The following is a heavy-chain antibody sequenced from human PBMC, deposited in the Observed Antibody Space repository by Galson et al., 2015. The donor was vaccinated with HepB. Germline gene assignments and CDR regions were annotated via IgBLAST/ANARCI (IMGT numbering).Heavy chain of an antibody. V-gene: IGHV3-21*01. Sequence: SLRLSCAASGVTFSSYSMNWVRQAPGKGLEWVSSISSSSSYIYYADSVKGRFTISRDNAKNSLYLQMNSLRAEDTAVYYCARSGERYYDSSGYYYVGYYGTDVWGQGTTVTVSS. J-gene: IGHJ6*02. CDR2: ISSSSSYI. D-gene: IGHD3-22*01. CDR1: GVTFSSYS. CDR3: ARSGERYYDSSGYYYVGYYGTDV.